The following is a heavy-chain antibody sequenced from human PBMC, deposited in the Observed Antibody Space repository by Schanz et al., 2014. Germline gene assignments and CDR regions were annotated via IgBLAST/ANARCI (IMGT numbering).Heavy chain of an antibody. CDR3: ASLIGTTSAHFYGMDV. Sequence: EVQLVESGGGLVQPGGSLRLSCVASGFTFRRYGMSWVRQAPGKGLEWVSVIAGDGGGPNYVDSVKGRFTISRDNSGNTLYLQMNNLRAEDTAVYFCASLIGTTSAHFYGMDVWGQGTTVTVSS. CDR1: GFTFRRYG. D-gene: IGHD1-7*01. J-gene: IGHJ6*02. CDR2: IAGDGGGP. V-gene: IGHV3-23*04.